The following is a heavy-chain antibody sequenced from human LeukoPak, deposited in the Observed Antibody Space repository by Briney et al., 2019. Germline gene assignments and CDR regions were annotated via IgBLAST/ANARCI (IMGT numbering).Heavy chain of an antibody. CDR3: ARTYCSSTSCYTQWFDP. J-gene: IGHJ5*02. CDR2: IIPMLGIV. Sequence: SVKVSCKASGGTFSSYTISWVRQAPGQGLEGMGRIIPMLGIVNYAQKLQGRVTITADQSTSTAYMELSSLRSEDTAIYYCARTYCSSTSCYTQWFDPWGQGTLVTVSS. V-gene: IGHV1-69*02. D-gene: IGHD2-2*01. CDR1: GGTFSSYT.